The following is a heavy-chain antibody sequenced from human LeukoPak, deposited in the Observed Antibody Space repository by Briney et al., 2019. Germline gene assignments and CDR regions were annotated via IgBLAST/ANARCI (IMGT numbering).Heavy chain of an antibody. Sequence: GESLKISCKGSGYSFTSYWIGWVRQMPGKGLEWMGIIYPGDSDTRYSPSFQGQVTVSADKSISTAYLQWSSLKASDTAMYYCARYGYSSTWYEPTKGDYWGQGTLVTVSS. CDR2: IYPGDSDT. D-gene: IGHD6-13*01. V-gene: IGHV5-51*01. CDR1: GYSFTSYW. J-gene: IGHJ4*02. CDR3: ARYGYSSTWYEPTKGDY.